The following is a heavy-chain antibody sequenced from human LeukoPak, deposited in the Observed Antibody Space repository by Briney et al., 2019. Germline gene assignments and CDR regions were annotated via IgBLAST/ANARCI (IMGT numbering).Heavy chain of an antibody. V-gene: IGHV3-11*04. CDR2: ISSSGSTI. CDR3: AREELAYCGGDCYWPYMDV. CDR1: GFTFSDYY. D-gene: IGHD2-21*01. Sequence: GGSLRLSCAASGFTFSDYYMSWIRQAPGKGLEWVSYISSSGSTIYYADSVKGRFTISRDNAKNSLYLQMNSLRAEDTAVYYCAREELAYCGGDCYWPYMDVWGKGTTVTVSS. J-gene: IGHJ6*03.